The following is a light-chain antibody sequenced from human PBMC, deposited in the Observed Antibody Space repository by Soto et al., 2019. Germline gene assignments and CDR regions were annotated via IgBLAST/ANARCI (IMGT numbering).Light chain of an antibody. CDR3: QNYVSPPIP. CDR2: GAS. CDR1: QSVTSNY. Sequence: ESVLTRSQGTLSLSPGERATLSCRASQSVTSNYLAWYQQKTGQAPRLLVYGASSRATGISDRFSGSGSGTDFTLTISRLQTEDLAVYYCQNYVSPPIPVGQGTRREIK. V-gene: IGKV3-20*01. J-gene: IGKJ5*01.